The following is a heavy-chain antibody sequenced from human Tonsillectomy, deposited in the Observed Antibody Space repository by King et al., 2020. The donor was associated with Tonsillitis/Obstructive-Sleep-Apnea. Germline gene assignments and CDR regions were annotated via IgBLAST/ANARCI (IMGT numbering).Heavy chain of an antibody. D-gene: IGHD2-2*01. Sequence: VQLVQSGGGLVQPGGSLRLSCAASGFTFSSYTMNWVRRAPGKGLEWVSHISTTIITIYYADSVKGRFTISRDNARNSLYLQMNSLRDEDTAVYYCARGYCSSSSCYGGVLDYWGQGALVTVSS. CDR1: GFTFSSYT. J-gene: IGHJ4*02. V-gene: IGHV3-48*02. CDR2: ISTTIITI. CDR3: ARGYCSSSSCYGGVLDY.